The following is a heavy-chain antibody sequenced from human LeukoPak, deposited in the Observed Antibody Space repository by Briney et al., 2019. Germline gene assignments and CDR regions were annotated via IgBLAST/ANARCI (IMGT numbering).Heavy chain of an antibody. D-gene: IGHD6-13*01. CDR2: IYYSGST. CDR1: GGSISSYY. V-gene: IGHV4-59*01. Sequence: SETLSLTCTVSGGSISSYYWSWSRQPPGKGLEWIGYIYYSGSTNYNPSLKSRVTISVDTSKNQFSLKLSSVTAADTAVYYCARGVRGSTAAGTFDYWGQGTLVTVSS. J-gene: IGHJ4*02. CDR3: ARGVRGSTAAGTFDY.